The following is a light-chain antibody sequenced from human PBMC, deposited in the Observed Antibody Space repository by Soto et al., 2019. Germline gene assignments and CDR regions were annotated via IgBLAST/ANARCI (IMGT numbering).Light chain of an antibody. CDR1: SSDLAIYNC. Sequence: QSVLTQPASVSGSPGESITISCTGTSSDLAIYNCVSWYQQQPGKAPKLMIYQVTNRPSGVSNHFSGSRSGNTATLTISGLQAEDEADYYCSSYTDRSNYVCGIGTKLTVL. CDR2: QVT. J-gene: IGLJ1*01. CDR3: SSYTDRSNYV. V-gene: IGLV2-14*01.